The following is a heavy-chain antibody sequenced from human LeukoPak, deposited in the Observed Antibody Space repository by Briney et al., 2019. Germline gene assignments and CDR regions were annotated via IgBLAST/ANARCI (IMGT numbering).Heavy chain of an antibody. Sequence: ASVKVSCKASGYTFTNYYMHWVRQAPGQGLEWMGVINPSDDATSSAQKFQGRVTMTRDTSISTAYMELSRLRSDDTAVFYCARYSAAGIPFDYWGQGTLVTVSS. CDR1: GYTFTNYY. CDR2: INPSDDAT. J-gene: IGHJ4*02. D-gene: IGHD6-13*01. CDR3: ARYSAAGIPFDY. V-gene: IGHV1-46*03.